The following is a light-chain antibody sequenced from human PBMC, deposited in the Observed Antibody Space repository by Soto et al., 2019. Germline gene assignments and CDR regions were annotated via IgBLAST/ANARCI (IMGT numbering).Light chain of an antibody. CDR2: DVT. CDR3: CLYIGATTYV. V-gene: IGLV2-14*03. CDR1: SSDVGYYNY. Sequence: HSELTQPASVSGSPGQSITISCTGTSSDVGYYNYVSWFQQHPGKAPRLVISDVTNRPSGVSNRFSGSKSGNTASLTISGLQADDEADYYCCLYIGATTYVFGTGTKVTVL. J-gene: IGLJ1*01.